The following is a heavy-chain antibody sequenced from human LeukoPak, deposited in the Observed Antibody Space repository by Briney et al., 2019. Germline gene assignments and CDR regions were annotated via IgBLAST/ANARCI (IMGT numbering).Heavy chain of an antibody. CDR2: ISYDGSNK. CDR1: GFTFSSYA. Sequence: GGSLRLSCAASGFTFSSYAMHWVRQAPGKGLEWVAVISYDGSNKYYAGSVKGRFTISRDNSKNTPYLQMNSLRAEDTAVYYCARDQRYYGSGSYYNEEFDPWGQGTLVTVSS. J-gene: IGHJ5*02. V-gene: IGHV3-30-3*01. CDR3: ARDQRYYGSGSYYNEEFDP. D-gene: IGHD3-10*01.